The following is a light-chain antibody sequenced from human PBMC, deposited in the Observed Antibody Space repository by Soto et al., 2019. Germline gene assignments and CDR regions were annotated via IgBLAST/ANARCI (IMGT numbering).Light chain of an antibody. CDR3: QHIHSTSSCT. Sequence: DIQMTQSPSSLSASVGDRVTITCRASQNIRNYLNWYQQRPGKTPNLLVYAASNLRSGVPSRFSVSGSATDFTLTISSLQPEDFGTYYCQHIHSTSSCTFGQGSRV. CDR1: QNIRNY. J-gene: IGKJ2*02. V-gene: IGKV1-39*01. CDR2: AAS.